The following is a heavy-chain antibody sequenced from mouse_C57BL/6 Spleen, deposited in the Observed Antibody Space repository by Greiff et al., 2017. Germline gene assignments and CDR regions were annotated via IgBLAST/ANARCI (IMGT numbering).Heavy chain of an antibody. CDR3: ARKEGYTPFAY. J-gene: IGHJ3*01. CDR2: IYPSDSET. D-gene: IGHD3-1*01. Sequence: QVQLKQPGAELVRPGSSVKLSCKASGYTFTSYWMDWVKQRPGQGLEWIGNIYPSDSETHYNQQFKDKATLTVDKSSSTAYMQLSSLTSEDSAVYYCARKEGYTPFAYWGQGTLVTVSA. V-gene: IGHV1-61*01. CDR1: GYTFTSYW.